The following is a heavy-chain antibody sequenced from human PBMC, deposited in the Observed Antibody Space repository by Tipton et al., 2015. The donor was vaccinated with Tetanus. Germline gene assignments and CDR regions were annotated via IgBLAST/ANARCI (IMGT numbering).Heavy chain of an antibody. CDR2: IYFSGST. CDR3: ARDQARGARGWNYLDC. Sequence: LVKPTQTLSLTCTVSGGSLSRGGYYWTWIRQHPGKGLEWIGDIYFSGSTYYNPSLKSRVTISVDTSKNQFSLRLNSGTAADTAVYYCARDQARGARGWNYLDCWGQGTLVTVSS. CDR1: GGSLSRGGYY. J-gene: IGHJ4*02. V-gene: IGHV4-31*03. D-gene: IGHD6-6*01.